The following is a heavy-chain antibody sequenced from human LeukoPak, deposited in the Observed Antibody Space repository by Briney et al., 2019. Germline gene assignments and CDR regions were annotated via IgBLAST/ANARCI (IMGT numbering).Heavy chain of an antibody. J-gene: IGHJ6*03. D-gene: IGHD6-19*01. CDR3: AREGAVAGTRWGTYYYYYMDV. Sequence: SVKVSCKASGGTFSSYAISWVRQAPGQGLEWMGRIIPIFGTANYAQKFQGRVTITSDESTSTACMELSSLRSEDTAVYYCAREGAVAGTRWGTYYYYYMDVWGKGTTVTVSS. CDR2: IIPIFGTA. CDR1: GGTFSSYA. V-gene: IGHV1-69*13.